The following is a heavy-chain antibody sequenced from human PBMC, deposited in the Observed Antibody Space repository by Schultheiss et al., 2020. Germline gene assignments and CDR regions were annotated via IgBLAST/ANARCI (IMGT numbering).Heavy chain of an antibody. J-gene: IGHJ3*02. CDR1: GASITSYY. V-gene: IGHV4-59*01. CDR2: IYYSGST. CDR3: ARENAYCSSTSCWGDAFDI. Sequence: SETLSLTCTVSGASITSYYWSWIRQPPGKGLEWIGYIYYSGSTNYNPSLKSRVTISVDTSKNQFSLKLSSVSAADTAVYYCARENAYCSSTSCWGDAFDIWGQGTMVTVSS. D-gene: IGHD2-2*01.